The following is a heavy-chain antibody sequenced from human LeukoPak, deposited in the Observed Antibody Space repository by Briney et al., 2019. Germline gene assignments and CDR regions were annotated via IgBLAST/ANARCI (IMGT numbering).Heavy chain of an antibody. J-gene: IGHJ4*02. V-gene: IGHV1-69*01. Sequence: SVKVSCKASGGTFSSYAISWVRQAPGQGLEWMGGIIPIFGTANYAQKFQGRVTITADESTSTAYMELSGLRSEDTAVYYCARETIFDGYFDYWGQGTLVTVSS. CDR2: IIPIFGTA. CDR3: ARETIFDGYFDY. CDR1: GGTFSSYA. D-gene: IGHD3-3*01.